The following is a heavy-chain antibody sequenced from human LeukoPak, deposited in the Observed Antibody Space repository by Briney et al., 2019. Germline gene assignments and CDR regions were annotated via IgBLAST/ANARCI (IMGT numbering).Heavy chain of an antibody. D-gene: IGHD5-24*01. CDR1: GGSFSGYY. Sequence: SETLSPTCAVYGGSFSGYYWSWIRQPPGKGLEWIGEINHSGSTNYNPSLKSRVTISVDTSKNQFSLKLSSVTAADTAVYYCARGAQRRIPSYYWGQGTLVTVSS. CDR2: INHSGST. V-gene: IGHV4-34*01. J-gene: IGHJ4*02. CDR3: ARGAQRRIPSYY.